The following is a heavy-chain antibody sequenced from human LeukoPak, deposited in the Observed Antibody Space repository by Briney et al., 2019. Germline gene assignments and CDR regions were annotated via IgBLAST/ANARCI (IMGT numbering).Heavy chain of an antibody. D-gene: IGHD4-23*01. CDR3: ARRGDGGRSFDY. CDR1: GFTVSSGY. J-gene: IGHJ4*02. CDR2: IYGGGST. V-gene: IGHV3-53*01. Sequence: GGSLRLSCAASGFTVSSGYMNWVRQAPGKGLEWVSLIYGGGSTYYADSVKGRFTISRDNSKNTLYLQMNSLRAEDTAVYYCARRGDGGRSFDYWGQGTLVTVSS.